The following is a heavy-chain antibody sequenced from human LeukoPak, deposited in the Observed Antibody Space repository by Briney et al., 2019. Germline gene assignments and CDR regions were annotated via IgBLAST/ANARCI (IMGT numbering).Heavy chain of an antibody. CDR1: GFSFENNW. Sequence: GGSLRLSCAVSGFSFENNWMSWVRQAPGKGLEWVANIKQDGSEIHYVDSVKGRFTISRDNAKNSLYLQMNSLRVEDTAVYYCARDGGYSRGWTYGAGDYWGQGTLVTVSS. J-gene: IGHJ4*02. D-gene: IGHD6-19*01. CDR2: IKQDGSEI. CDR3: ARDGGYSRGWTYGAGDY. V-gene: IGHV3-7*01.